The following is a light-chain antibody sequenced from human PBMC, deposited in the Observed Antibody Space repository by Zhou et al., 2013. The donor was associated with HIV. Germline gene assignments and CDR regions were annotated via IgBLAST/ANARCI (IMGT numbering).Light chain of an antibody. CDR3: QQLNSYPLT. CDR2: VAS. V-gene: IGKV1-17*01. J-gene: IGKJ4*01. Sequence: DIQMTQSPSSLSAFVGDRVTITCRASQNIANNLIWYQQEPGKAPKLLIYVASSLQSGVPSRFSGSGSGTEFTLSISSLQPEDFATYYCQQLNSYPLTFGGGTKVEIK. CDR1: QNIANN.